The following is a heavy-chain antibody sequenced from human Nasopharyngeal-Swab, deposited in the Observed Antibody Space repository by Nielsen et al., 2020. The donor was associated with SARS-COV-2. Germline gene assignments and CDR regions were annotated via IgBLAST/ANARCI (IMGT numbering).Heavy chain of an antibody. CDR1: GFTFSSYG. Sequence: GGSLRLSCAASGFTFSSYGMHWARQAPGKGLEWVAVISYDGSNKYYADSVKGRFTISRDNSKNTLYLQMNSLRAEDTAVYYCAKDSSGSYYGSFDYWGQGTLVTVSS. CDR2: ISYDGSNK. V-gene: IGHV3-30*18. CDR3: AKDSSGSYYGSFDY. J-gene: IGHJ4*02. D-gene: IGHD1-26*01.